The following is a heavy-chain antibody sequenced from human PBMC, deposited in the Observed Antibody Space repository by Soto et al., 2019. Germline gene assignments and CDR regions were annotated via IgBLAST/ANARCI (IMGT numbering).Heavy chain of an antibody. CDR1: GYSFTSYW. J-gene: IGHJ6*02. CDR3: ARHLLTGQYYYYGMDV. CDR2: IYPGDSDT. V-gene: IGHV5-51*01. Sequence: GESLKISCKGSGYSFTSYWIGWVRQMPGEGLEWMGIIYPGDSDTRYSPSFQGQVTISADKSISTAYLQWSSLKASDTAMYYCARHLLTGQYYYYGMDVWGQGTTVTVSS. D-gene: IGHD7-27*01.